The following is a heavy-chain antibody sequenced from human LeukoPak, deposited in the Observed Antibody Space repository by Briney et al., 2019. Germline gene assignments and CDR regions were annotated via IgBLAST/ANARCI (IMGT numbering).Heavy chain of an antibody. Sequence: PGGSLRLSCAASGFTVSSNYMSWVRQAPGKGLEWVSVIYSGSSTYYADSVKGRFTISRDNSKNTLYLQMNSLRAEDTAVYYCARAMGTEKYYYYYGMDVWGQGTTVTVSS. J-gene: IGHJ6*02. CDR1: GFTVSSNY. CDR2: IYSGSST. V-gene: IGHV3-66*01. CDR3: ARAMGTEKYYYYYGMDV. D-gene: IGHD5-24*01.